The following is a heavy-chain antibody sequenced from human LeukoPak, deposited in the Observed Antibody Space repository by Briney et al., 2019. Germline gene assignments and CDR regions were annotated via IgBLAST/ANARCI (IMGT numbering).Heavy chain of an antibody. J-gene: IGHJ4*02. Sequence: GASVKVSCKASGYTFTSYGISWVRQAPGQGLEWMGWISAYNGNTNYAQKLQGRVTMTTDTSTSTAYMELRSLRSDDTAVYYCARLHSLYSSSWYRLEAPFDYWGQGTLVTVSS. CDR3: ARLHSLYSSSWYRLEAPFDY. D-gene: IGHD6-13*01. CDR1: GYTFTSYG. CDR2: ISAYNGNT. V-gene: IGHV1-18*01.